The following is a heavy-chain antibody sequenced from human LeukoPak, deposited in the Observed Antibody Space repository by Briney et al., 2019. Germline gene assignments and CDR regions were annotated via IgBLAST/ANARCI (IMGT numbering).Heavy chain of an antibody. CDR1: GVTFSSYR. J-gene: IGHJ4*02. Sequence: PGGSLSLSCGASGVTFSSYRMNWVRQAPGKGLEWVSSISSSSSYIYYADSVKGRFTISRDNAKNSLYLQMNSLRAEDTAVYYCARGSSGWTFDYWGQGTLVTVSS. CDR3: ARGSSGWTFDY. D-gene: IGHD6-19*01. V-gene: IGHV3-21*01. CDR2: ISSSSSYI.